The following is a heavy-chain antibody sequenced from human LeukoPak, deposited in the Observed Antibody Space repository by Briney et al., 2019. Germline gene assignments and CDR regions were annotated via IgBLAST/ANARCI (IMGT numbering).Heavy chain of an antibody. CDR1: GFMSTTNW. CDR2: IKEDGSKK. J-gene: IGHJ6*02. Sequence: GGSLRLSCVASGFMSTTNWMAWVRQAPGKGLEWVANIKEDGSKKYYVDSVKGRFTISRDNAKNSLYLQMNSLRAEDTAVYYCTRDRQGPRLYEMDIWGQGTTVTVSS. CDR3: TRDRQGPRLYEMDI. D-gene: IGHD2-8*01. V-gene: IGHV3-7*01.